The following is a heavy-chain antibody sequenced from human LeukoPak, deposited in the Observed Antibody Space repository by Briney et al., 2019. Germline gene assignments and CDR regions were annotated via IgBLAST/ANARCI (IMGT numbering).Heavy chain of an antibody. J-gene: IGHJ4*02. CDR2: IWYDGSNK. CDR3: ARGDFSAVDGGYYSPLDY. V-gene: IGHV3-33*08. D-gene: IGHD3-3*01. Sequence: GGSLRLSCAASGFIFSTYAMSWVRQAPGTGLEGVAVIWYDGSNKYYADSVKGRFTISRDNSKNTLYLQMNSLRAEDTAVYYCARGDFSAVDGGYYSPLDYWGQGTLVTVSS. CDR1: GFIFSTYA.